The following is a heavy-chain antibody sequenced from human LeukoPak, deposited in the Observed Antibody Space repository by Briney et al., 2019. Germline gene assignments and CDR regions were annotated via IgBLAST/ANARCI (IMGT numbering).Heavy chain of an antibody. CDR2: IYYSGST. Sequence: SETLSLTCTVSGGSISSSSYYWGWIRQPPGKGLEWIGSIYYSGSTYYNPSLKSRVTISVDTSKNQFSLKLSSVTAADTAVYYCARRWYTAVDYWGQGTLVTVSS. V-gene: IGHV4-39*01. CDR1: GGSISSSSYY. D-gene: IGHD5-18*01. CDR3: ARRWYTAVDY. J-gene: IGHJ4*02.